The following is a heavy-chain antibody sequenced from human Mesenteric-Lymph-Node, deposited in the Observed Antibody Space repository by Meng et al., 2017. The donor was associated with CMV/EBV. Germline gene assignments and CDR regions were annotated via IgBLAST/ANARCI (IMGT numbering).Heavy chain of an antibody. D-gene: IGHD2-2*01. CDR3: ARSRDCSSTSCYGHYYYGMDV. V-gene: IGHV1-3*02. Sequence: ASVKVSCKASGYNFSSYAMHWVRQAPGQRLEWMGWRNGGNGNTKYSQEFQGRVTITRDTSASTAYTEMSSLRTDDTAVYYCARSRDCSSTSCYGHYYYGMDVWGQGTTVTVSS. CDR2: RNGGNGNT. CDR1: GYNFSSYA. J-gene: IGHJ6*02.